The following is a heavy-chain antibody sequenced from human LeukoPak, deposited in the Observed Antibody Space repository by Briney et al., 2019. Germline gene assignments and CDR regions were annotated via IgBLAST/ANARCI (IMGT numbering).Heavy chain of an antibody. V-gene: IGHV4-59*01. CDR2: IYHSGST. CDR3: ARDGYSGNDGL. CDR1: GGSFSGYY. D-gene: IGHD5-12*01. Sequence: PSETLSLTCAVYGGSFSGYYWSWLRQPPGKGLEWIGYIYHSGSTKYNPSLKSRVTISVDTSKNQFSLKLSSVTAADTAVYYCARDGYSGNDGLWGQGTLVTVSS. J-gene: IGHJ4*02.